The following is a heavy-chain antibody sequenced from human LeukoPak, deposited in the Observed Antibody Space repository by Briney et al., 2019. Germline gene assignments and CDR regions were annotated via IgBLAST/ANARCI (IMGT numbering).Heavy chain of an antibody. CDR1: GGSIGSSSYY. D-gene: IGHD4-17*01. CDR2: IYYSGST. CDR3: ARDGDYFDY. J-gene: IGHJ4*02. Sequence: SETLSLTCTVSGGSIGSSSYYWGWIRQPPGKGLEWIGSIYYSGSTYYNPSLKSRVTISVDTSKNQFSLKLSSVTAADTAVYYCARDGDYFDYWGQGTLVTVSS. V-gene: IGHV4-39*01.